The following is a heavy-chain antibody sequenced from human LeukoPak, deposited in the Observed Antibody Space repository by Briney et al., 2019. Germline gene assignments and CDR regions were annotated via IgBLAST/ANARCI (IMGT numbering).Heavy chain of an antibody. CDR1: GGSISSGGYY. CDR2: IYYSGST. Sequence: SETLSLTCTVSGGSISSGGYYWSWIRQHPGKGLEWIGYIYYSGSTSYNPSLKTRVTISVDTSKNHFSLKLTSVTAADTAVYYCATGVAAAAYGVAYWGQGTLVTVSS. J-gene: IGHJ4*02. D-gene: IGHD6-13*01. CDR3: ATGVAAAAYGVAY. V-gene: IGHV4-31*03.